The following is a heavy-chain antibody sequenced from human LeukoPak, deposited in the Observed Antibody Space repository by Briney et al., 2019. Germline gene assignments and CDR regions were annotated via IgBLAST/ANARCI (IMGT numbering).Heavy chain of an antibody. CDR1: GFTFSSYS. CDR3: ARGRYGDYLFDY. Sequence: PGGSLRLSCAASGFTFSSYSMNWVRQAPGKGLEWVSSISSSSSYIYYADSVKGRFTISRDNAKNSLFLQMNSLGDEDTAVYYCARGRYGDYLFDYWGQGTLVTVSS. CDR2: ISSSSSYI. V-gene: IGHV3-21*01. J-gene: IGHJ4*02. D-gene: IGHD4-17*01.